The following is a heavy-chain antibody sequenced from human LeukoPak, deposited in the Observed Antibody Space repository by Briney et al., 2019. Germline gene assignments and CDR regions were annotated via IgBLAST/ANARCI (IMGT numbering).Heavy chain of an antibody. D-gene: IGHD5-18*01. V-gene: IGHV1-24*01. CDR1: GYTLTELS. J-gene: IGHJ4*02. Sequence: ASVKVSCKVSGYTLTELSMHWVRQAPGKGLEWMGGFDPEDGETIYAQKFQGRVTMTEVTSTDTAYMELSSLRSEDTAVYYCAKDGLIDTAMVNYFDYWGQGTLVTVSS. CDR2: FDPEDGET. CDR3: AKDGLIDTAMVNYFDY.